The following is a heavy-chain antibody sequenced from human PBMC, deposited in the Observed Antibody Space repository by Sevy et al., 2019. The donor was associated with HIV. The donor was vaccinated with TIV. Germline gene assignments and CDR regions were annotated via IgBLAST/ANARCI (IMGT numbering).Heavy chain of an antibody. CDR3: ARVFYGYSPYFDY. V-gene: IGHV3-21*01. CDR1: GFTFSSYS. J-gene: IGHJ4*02. CDR2: ISSSSSYI. D-gene: IGHD4-17*01. Sequence: GGSLRLSCAASGFTFSSYSMNWVRQAPGKGLEWVSSISSSSSYIYYADSVKGRFTISRDNAKNSLYLQMNSLRAEDTAVYYCARVFYGYSPYFDYWGQGTLVTVSS.